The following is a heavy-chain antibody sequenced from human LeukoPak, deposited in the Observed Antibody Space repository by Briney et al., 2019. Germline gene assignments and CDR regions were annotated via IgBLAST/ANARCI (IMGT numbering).Heavy chain of an antibody. D-gene: IGHD3-3*01. Sequence: SQTLSLTCTVSGDSIGSGDYYWSWIRQPAGSGLEWIGRIYTSGSTNYNPSLKSRVTISVDTSKNQFSLKLSSVTAADTAMYYCARLLVNTIFGVVIRFFDYWGQGTLVTVSS. CDR3: ARLLVNTIFGVVIRFFDY. CDR2: IYTSGST. CDR1: GDSIGSGDYY. V-gene: IGHV4-61*02. J-gene: IGHJ4*02.